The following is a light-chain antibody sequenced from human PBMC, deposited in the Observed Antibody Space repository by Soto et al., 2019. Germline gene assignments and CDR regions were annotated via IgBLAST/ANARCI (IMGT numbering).Light chain of an antibody. CDR3: QQHGKWPPIT. V-gene: IGKV3-15*01. J-gene: IGKJ5*01. Sequence: EIVMTQSPAILSVSPGDSAALSCWASQSVGSKVAWYQQRPGQAPRLLIYDASTRAAGIPGRFRGSGSATEFTLTITSVQAEDFAVYFCQQHGKWPPITFGQGTRL. CDR1: QSVGSK. CDR2: DAS.